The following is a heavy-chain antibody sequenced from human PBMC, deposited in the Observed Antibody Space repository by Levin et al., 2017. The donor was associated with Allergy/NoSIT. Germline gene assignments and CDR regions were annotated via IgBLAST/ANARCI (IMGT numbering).Heavy chain of an antibody. J-gene: IGHJ6*02. CDR3: ARDMDPARITIFGVVRKGYGMDV. Sequence: GGSLRLSCAASGFTFSSYWMHWVRQAPGKGLVWVSRINSDGSSTSYADSVKGRFTISRDNAKNTLYLQMNSLRAEDTAVYYCARDMDPARITIFGVVRKGYGMDVWGQGTTVTVSS. V-gene: IGHV3-74*01. D-gene: IGHD3-3*01. CDR2: INSDGSST. CDR1: GFTFSSYW.